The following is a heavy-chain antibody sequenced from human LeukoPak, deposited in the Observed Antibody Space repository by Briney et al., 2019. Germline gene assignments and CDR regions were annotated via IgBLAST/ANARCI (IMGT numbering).Heavy chain of an antibody. CDR2: IYYSGST. CDR1: GGSISSSSYY. D-gene: IGHD3-10*01. V-gene: IGHV4-39*07. Sequence: PSETLSLTCTVSGGSISSSSYYWGWIRQPPGKGLEWIGSIYYSGSTNYNPSLKSRVTISVDTSKNQFSLKLSSVTAADTAVYYCARGLLWFGELFHPTYYYFDYWGQGTLVTVSS. CDR3: ARGLLWFGELFHPTYYYFDY. J-gene: IGHJ4*02.